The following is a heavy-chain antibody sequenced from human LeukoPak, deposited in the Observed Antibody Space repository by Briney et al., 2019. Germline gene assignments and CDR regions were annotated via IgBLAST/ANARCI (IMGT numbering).Heavy chain of an antibody. CDR2: IYDDGSI. J-gene: IGHJ5*02. D-gene: IGHD1-26*01. CDR3: ARGIIVGATWGENYNCFDP. CDR1: GGAISRSSYY. Sequence: PSETLSLTCTVSGGAISRSSYYWGWIRQPPGKGLEWIGSIYDDGSIYYNPSLKSRVTISVDTSKNQFSLKLSSVTAADTAVYYCARGIIVGATWGENYNCFDPWGQGTLVTVSS. V-gene: IGHV4-39*07.